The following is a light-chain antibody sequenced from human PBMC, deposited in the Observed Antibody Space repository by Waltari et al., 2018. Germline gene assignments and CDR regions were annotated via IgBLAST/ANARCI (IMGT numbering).Light chain of an antibody. CDR1: QNINNY. J-gene: IGKJ4*01. CDR3: QQRRDWPLT. V-gene: IGKV3-11*01. Sequence: DIVLTQSPATLSLSPGERVTLSGRASQNINNYLAWYQQRPGQAPRLLIYDASNRATGIPARFSGSGSGTDFTLTINSLEPEDFAVYYCQQRRDWPLTFGGGTTVDIK. CDR2: DAS.